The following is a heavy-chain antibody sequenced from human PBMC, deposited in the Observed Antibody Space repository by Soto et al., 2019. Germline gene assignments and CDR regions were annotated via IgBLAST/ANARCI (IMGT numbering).Heavy chain of an antibody. CDR1: GYTFTSYA. J-gene: IGHJ6*03. D-gene: IGHD1-7*01. V-gene: IGHV1-3*01. CDR2: INAGNGNT. CDR3: ALETTHYYYYYMDV. Sequence: QVQLVQSGAEVKKPGASVKVSCKASGYTFTSYAMHWVRQAPGQRLEWMGWINAGNGNTKYSQKFQGRVTITRDTSASTAYMELSSLRSEDMAVYYCALETTHYYYYYMDVWGKGTTVTVSS.